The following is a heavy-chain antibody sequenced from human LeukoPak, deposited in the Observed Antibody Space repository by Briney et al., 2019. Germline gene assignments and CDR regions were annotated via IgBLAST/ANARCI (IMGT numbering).Heavy chain of an antibody. CDR1: GFTFSSYW. D-gene: IGHD5-12*01. J-gene: IGHJ6*02. CDR3: ARDPGYSDYGMDV. CDR2: IKQDGSEK. V-gene: IGHV3-7*04. Sequence: GGSLRLSCAASGFTFSSYWMSWVRQAPGKGLEWVANIKQDGSEKYYVDSVKGRFTITRDNAKNSLYLQMNSLRAEDTAVYYCARDPGYSDYGMDVWGLGTTVTVSS.